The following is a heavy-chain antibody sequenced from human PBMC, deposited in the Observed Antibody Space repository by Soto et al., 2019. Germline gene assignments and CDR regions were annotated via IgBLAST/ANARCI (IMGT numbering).Heavy chain of an antibody. CDR2: THHSEST. Sequence: QVQLQESGPGLVKPSGTLSLTCAVSGGSISSSNWWSWVRQSPGMRLEWIGETHHSESTNYNPSRKIRVTISVDKSKNHFSLRLSSVTAADTALYSCAREGSRRPFFDYWGQGTLVTVSS. CDR3: AREGSRRPFFDY. V-gene: IGHV4-4*02. D-gene: IGHD3-10*01. CDR1: GGSISSSNW. J-gene: IGHJ4*02.